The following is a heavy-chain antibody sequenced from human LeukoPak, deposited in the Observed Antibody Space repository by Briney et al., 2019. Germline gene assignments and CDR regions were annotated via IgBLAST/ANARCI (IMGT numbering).Heavy chain of an antibody. Sequence: SETLSLTCTVSGGSISSYYWSWIRQPPGKGLEWIGYIYYSGSTNYNPSLKSRVTISVDTSKNQFSLKLSFLTAADTAEYYWPGPNWVRVVRSGDDYWGQGPLVTDSS. V-gene: IGHV4-59*01. CDR2: IYYSGST. CDR1: GGSISSYY. CDR3: PGPNWVRVVRSGDDY. D-gene: IGHD3-10*01. J-gene: IGHJ4*02.